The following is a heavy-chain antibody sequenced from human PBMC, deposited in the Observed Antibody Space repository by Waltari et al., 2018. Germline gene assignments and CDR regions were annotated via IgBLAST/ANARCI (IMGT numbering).Heavy chain of an antibody. J-gene: IGHJ4*02. Sequence: EVQLVESGGGLVQPGRSLRLSCAASGFTFYDYAMHWLRQATGKGLEWVSGISWNSGSIGYADSVKGRFTISRDNAKNSLYLQMNSLRAEDTALYYCAKDWSNTAMVIDYWGQGTLVTVSS. CDR3: AKDWSNTAMVIDY. CDR1: GFTFYDYA. D-gene: IGHD5-18*01. V-gene: IGHV3-9*01. CDR2: ISWNSGSI.